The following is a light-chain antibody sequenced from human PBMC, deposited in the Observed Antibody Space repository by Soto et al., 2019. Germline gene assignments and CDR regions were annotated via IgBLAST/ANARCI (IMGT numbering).Light chain of an antibody. CDR1: QSVSSR. CDR3: QKYNSAPLT. J-gene: IGKJ4*01. V-gene: IGKV3-15*01. CDR2: GAS. Sequence: EIVMTQSPATLSVSPGERVTLSCRASQSVSSRLAWYQQKPGQSPRLLIYGASTRATGIPARFSGSGSGTEFTLTISGLQSEDVAAYYCQKYNSAPLTFGGGTKVDIK.